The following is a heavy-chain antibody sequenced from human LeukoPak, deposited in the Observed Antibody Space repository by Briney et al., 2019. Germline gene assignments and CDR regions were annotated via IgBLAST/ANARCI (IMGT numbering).Heavy chain of an antibody. V-gene: IGHV3-69-1*01. J-gene: IGHJ4*02. CDR3: ARAGSHRNSGYDY. D-gene: IGHD5-12*01. CDR1: GFTVSSNY. Sequence: GGSLRLSCAASGFTVSSNYMNWVRQAPGKGLEWVSYISSSSTIYYADSVKGRFTISRDNAKNTLYLQMNSLRAEDTAVYYCARAGSHRNSGYDYWGQGTLVTVSS. CDR2: ISSSSTI.